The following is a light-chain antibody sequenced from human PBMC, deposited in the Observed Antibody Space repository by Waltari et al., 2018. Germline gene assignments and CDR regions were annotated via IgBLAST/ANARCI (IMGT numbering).Light chain of an antibody. J-gene: IGLJ1*01. CDR3: NSYAGSNTFV. V-gene: IGLV2-8*01. Sequence: QSVLTQPPSASGTPGQRVTISCSGTRSDIGIYNYVSWYQHHPGKAPKLIISEVNERPSGVPDRFSGSKSGNTASLTVSGLQPEDEADYYCNSYAGSNTFVFGTGTRVSVL. CDR1: RSDIGIYNY. CDR2: EVN.